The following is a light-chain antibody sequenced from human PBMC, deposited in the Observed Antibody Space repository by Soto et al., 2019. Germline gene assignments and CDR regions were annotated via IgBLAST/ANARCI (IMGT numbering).Light chain of an antibody. CDR3: QSYDADFVI. Sequence: QLVLTQSPSASASLGASVKLTCTLSSGHSSYAIAWHQKQPGKGPRYLMDLNNDGSHSKGDGIPDRFSGSSSGAERYLIISSLQSEDEADYYCQSYDADFVIFGGGTKLTVL. CDR2: LNNDGSH. J-gene: IGLJ2*01. V-gene: IGLV4-69*01. CDR1: SGHSSYA.